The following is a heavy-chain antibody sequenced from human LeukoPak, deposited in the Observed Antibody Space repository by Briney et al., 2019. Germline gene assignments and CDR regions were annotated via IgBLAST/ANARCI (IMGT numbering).Heavy chain of an antibody. D-gene: IGHD2-2*01. CDR1: GFSFNKNA. J-gene: IGHJ4*02. V-gene: IGHV3-23*01. CDR3: AKSVFGVVVVPAAAE. Sequence: GGSLRLSCGASGFSFNKNAMSWVRQAPGKGLEWVSCISSGGGTTSYAQSVKGRFTISRDNSKNTLYLQMNSLRAEDTAVYYCAKSVFGVVVVPAAAEWGQGTLVTVSS. CDR2: ISSGGGTT.